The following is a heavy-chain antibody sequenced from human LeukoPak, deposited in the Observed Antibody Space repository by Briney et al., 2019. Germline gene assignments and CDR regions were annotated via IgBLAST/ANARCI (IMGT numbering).Heavy chain of an antibody. CDR2: INWNGGST. V-gene: IGHV3-20*04. J-gene: IGHJ4*02. D-gene: IGHD1-26*01. CDR1: GFTFSSYG. Sequence: GGSLRLSCAASGFTFSSYGMSWVRQAPGKGLEWVSGINWNGGSTGYADSVKGRFTISRDNSKNTLYLQMNSLRAEDTGVYYCAKDWAYSGNYYYFDYWGQGTLVTVSS. CDR3: AKDWAYSGNYYYFDY.